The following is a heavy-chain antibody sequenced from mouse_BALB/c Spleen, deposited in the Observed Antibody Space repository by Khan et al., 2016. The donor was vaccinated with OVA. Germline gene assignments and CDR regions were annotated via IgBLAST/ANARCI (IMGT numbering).Heavy chain of an antibody. Sequence: EVQLVESGGDLVKPEGSLKLSCAASGFTFSTHGMSWVRQTPDKRLEWVATISSGGSYTYYPDSVQGRFTISRDNAKNTLYLQMSSLKSEDTAMFYCSRLAYYYDSEGFAYWGQGTLVTVSA. CDR2: ISSGGSYT. CDR3: SRLAYYYDSEGFAY. D-gene: IGHD1-1*01. CDR1: GFTFSTHG. V-gene: IGHV5-6*01. J-gene: IGHJ3*01.